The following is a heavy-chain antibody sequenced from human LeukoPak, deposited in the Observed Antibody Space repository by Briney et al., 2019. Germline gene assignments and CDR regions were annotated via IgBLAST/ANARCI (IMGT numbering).Heavy chain of an antibody. D-gene: IGHD3-10*01. J-gene: IGHJ4*02. Sequence: PGGSLRLSCAASGFTFSNYEMNWVRQAPGKGLEWVANINQDGSEKYSVDSVKGRFTISRDNAKNSLYLQMNSLRVEDTAVYYCARDRASYYFGSGTKACEYWGQGTLITVSS. V-gene: IGHV3-7*01. CDR3: ARDRASYYFGSGTKACEY. CDR2: INQDGSEK. CDR1: GFTFSNYE.